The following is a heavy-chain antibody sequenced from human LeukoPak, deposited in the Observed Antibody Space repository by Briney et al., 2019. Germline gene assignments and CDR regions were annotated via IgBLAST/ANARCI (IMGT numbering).Heavy chain of an antibody. CDR3: AKSRKHYYGSGTPDY. J-gene: IGHJ4*02. Sequence: PGGSLRLSCAASGFTFSSYGMHWVRQAPGKGLEGVAFIRYDGSNKYYADSVKGRFTISRDNSKNKLYLQMNSLSAEDTAVYYCAKSRKHYYGSGTPDYWGQRAQVTVSS. D-gene: IGHD3-10*01. V-gene: IGHV3-30*02. CDR2: IRYDGSNK. CDR1: GFTFSSYG.